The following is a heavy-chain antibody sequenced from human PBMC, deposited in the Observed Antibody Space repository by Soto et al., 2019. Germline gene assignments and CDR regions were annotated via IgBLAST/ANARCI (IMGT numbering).Heavy chain of an antibody. D-gene: IGHD3-22*01. CDR2: IHYSGST. Sequence: SETVSLTCIVSGGSISKSYWSWIRQPPGKGLEWIGYIHYSGSTNYNPTLKSRVTISIDTSKNQFSLKLNSVTAADTAVYYCASTSDYYDSSGYYWFDPWGQGTLVTVSS. CDR1: GGSISKSY. V-gene: IGHV4-59*01. J-gene: IGHJ5*02. CDR3: ASTSDYYDSSGYYWFDP.